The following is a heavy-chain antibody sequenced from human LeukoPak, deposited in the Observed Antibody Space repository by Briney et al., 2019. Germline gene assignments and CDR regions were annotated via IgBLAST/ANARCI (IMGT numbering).Heavy chain of an antibody. J-gene: IGHJ4*02. CDR1: GFSFSGYW. D-gene: IGHD2-8*02. CDR2: IKKDDGSEK. Sequence: GGSLRLSCAASGFSFSGYWMSWVRQAPGKGLEWVANIKKDDGSEKYYADSVKGRFTISRDNTKNLLYLQMNSLRVEDTAVYYCVRDFVYSTGWGQGTLVTVSS. CDR3: VRDFVYSTG. V-gene: IGHV3-7*03.